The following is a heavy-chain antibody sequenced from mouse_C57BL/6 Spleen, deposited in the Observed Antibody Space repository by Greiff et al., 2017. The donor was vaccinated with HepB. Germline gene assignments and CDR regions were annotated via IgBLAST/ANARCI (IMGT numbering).Heavy chain of an antibody. CDR2: IYPSDSET. Sequence: QVQLQQSGAELVRPGSSVKLSCKASGYTFTSYWMDWVKQRPGQGLEWIGNIYPSDSETHYNQKFKDKATLTVDKSSSTAYMQLSSLTSEDSAVYYCARGYGYDGHYYAMDYWGQGTSVTVSS. J-gene: IGHJ4*01. CDR1: GYTFTSYW. CDR3: ARGYGYDGHYYAMDY. D-gene: IGHD2-2*01. V-gene: IGHV1-61*01.